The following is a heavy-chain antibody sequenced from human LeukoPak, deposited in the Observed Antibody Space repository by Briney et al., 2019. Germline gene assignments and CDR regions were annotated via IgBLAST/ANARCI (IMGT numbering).Heavy chain of an antibody. Sequence: SETLSLTCTVSGGSISSYYWSWIRQPPGKGLEWIGRIYTSGSTNYNPSLKSRVTISVDTSKNQFSLKLSYVTAADTAVYYCARTTSYGGITYYFDYWGQGTLVTVSS. J-gene: IGHJ4*02. CDR1: GGSISSYY. V-gene: IGHV4-4*09. D-gene: IGHD4-23*01. CDR2: IYTSGST. CDR3: ARTTSYGGITYYFDY.